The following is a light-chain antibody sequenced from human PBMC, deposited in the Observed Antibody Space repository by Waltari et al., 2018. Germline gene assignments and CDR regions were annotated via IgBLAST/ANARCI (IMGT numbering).Light chain of an antibody. CDR2: DAS. J-gene: IGKJ4*01. V-gene: IGKV3-11*01. Sequence: IVLTQSPATLSLSPGERAILSCRASQSVSGSLAWYQQNPDQAPRLLIFDASKRASGIPARFSGSGSGTDFTLTISGLESEDFAVYFCQQRTNWPGVTFGGGTKVEIK. CDR1: QSVSGS. CDR3: QQRTNWPGVT.